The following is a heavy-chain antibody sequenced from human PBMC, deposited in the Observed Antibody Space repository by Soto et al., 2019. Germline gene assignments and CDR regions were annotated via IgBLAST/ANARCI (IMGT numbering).Heavy chain of an antibody. D-gene: IGHD2-2*01. Sequence: SETLSLTCTVSGTSISIYYWSLIRQPPGKGLEWIANIHYSGTTNYNPSLASRVTLSVDTYKNQFSLKMTSVTAADRAMYFCASYKSYALDYWGRGNGVTV. V-gene: IGHV4-59*01. J-gene: IGHJ4*02. CDR1: GTSISIYY. CDR2: IHYSGTT. CDR3: ASYKSYALDY.